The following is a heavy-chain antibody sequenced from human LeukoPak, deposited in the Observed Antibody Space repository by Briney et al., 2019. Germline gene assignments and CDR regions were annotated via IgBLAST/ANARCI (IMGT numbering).Heavy chain of an antibody. CDR2: MFQNGTA. CDR3: ARARNGLVVQIPAGIFDY. CDR1: GYSIRSGYS. J-gene: IGHJ4*02. D-gene: IGHD2-2*02. Sequence: NPSETLSLTCSVSGYSIRSGYSWGSIRPPPAKGLEWVGTMFQNGTAYYNPSLKSRVTISIDTSKNHFSLDLTSVTATDTALYYCARARNGLVVQIPAGIFDYWGQGALFTVSS. V-gene: IGHV4-38-2*02.